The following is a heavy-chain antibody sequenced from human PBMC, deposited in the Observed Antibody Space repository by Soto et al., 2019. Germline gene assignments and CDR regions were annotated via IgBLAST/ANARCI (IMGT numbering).Heavy chain of an antibody. CDR3: AKDRRSGSYYFY. CDR1: GFTFSSYA. Sequence: EVQLLESGGGLVQPGGSLRLSCAASGFTFSSYAMSWVRQAPGKGLECVSAISGSGGSTYYADSVKGRFPISRDNSKNTLYLQMNSLRAEDTAVYYCAKDRRSGSYYFYWGQGTLVTVSS. D-gene: IGHD3-10*01. J-gene: IGHJ4*02. CDR2: ISGSGGST. V-gene: IGHV3-23*01.